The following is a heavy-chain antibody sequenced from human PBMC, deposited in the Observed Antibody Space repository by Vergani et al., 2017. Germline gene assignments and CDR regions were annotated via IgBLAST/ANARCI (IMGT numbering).Heavy chain of an antibody. CDR3: ARETFLHAFDN. CDR2: IYSSGST. D-gene: IGHD3-3*01. Sequence: QVQLQESGPGLLKPSQTLSLTCSVAGDSISSGNYYWNWIRQPAGKGLEWMGRIYSSGSTSYNPSIKSRITMSLDTSKNHFSLSLSSVTAADTAVYYCARETFLHAFDNYGQGTVVTVSS. V-gene: IGHV4-61*02. J-gene: IGHJ3*02. CDR1: GDSISSGNYY.